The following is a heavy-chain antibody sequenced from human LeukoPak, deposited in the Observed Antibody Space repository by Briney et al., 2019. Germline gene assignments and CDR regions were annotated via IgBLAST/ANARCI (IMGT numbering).Heavy chain of an antibody. Sequence: GGSLRLSYAASGFTFSSYGMSWVRQAPGKGLEWVSAISGSGGSTYYADSVKGRFTISRDNSKNTLYLQMNSLRAEDTAVYYCAKPDSSGWTYWGQGTLVTVSS. CDR2: ISGSGGST. D-gene: IGHD3-22*01. CDR3: AKPDSSGWTY. V-gene: IGHV3-23*01. CDR1: GFTFSSYG. J-gene: IGHJ4*02.